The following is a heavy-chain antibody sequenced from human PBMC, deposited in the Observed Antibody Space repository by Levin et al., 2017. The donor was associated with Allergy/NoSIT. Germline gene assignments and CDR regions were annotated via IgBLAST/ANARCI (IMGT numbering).Heavy chain of an antibody. D-gene: IGHD3-3*01. CDR2: INPSGGST. CDR1: GYTFTSYY. J-gene: IGHJ4*02. CDR3: ARVRQSLRSGGRLTFLGY. Sequence: PGESLKISCKASGYTFTSYYMHWVRQAPGQGLEWMGIINPSGGSTSYAQKFQGRVTMTRDTSTSTVYMELSSLRSEDTAVYYCARVRQSLRSGGRLTFLGYWGQGTLVTVSS. V-gene: IGHV1-46*01.